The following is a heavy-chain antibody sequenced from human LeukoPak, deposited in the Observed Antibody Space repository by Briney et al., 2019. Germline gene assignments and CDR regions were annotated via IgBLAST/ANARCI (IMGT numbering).Heavy chain of an antibody. CDR3: ATWGTSWTFDY. J-gene: IGHJ4*02. V-gene: IGHV3-30*04. D-gene: IGHD6-13*01. CDR2: ISYDGSSK. CDR1: GFTFSTYA. Sequence: GGSLRLSCAASGFTFSTYAMHWVRQAPGKGLEWVAVISYDGSSKYYADSVKGRVTISRDNSKNTLYLQMNSLRAEDTAVCYCATWGTSWTFDYWGQGTLVTVSS.